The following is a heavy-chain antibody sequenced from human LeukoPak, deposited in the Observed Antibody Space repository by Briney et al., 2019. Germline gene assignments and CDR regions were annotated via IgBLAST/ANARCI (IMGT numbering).Heavy chain of an antibody. D-gene: IGHD3-9*01. J-gene: IGHJ3*01. V-gene: IGHV4-38-2*02. CDR2: IFRTGST. CDR1: DYSISSGYY. Sequence: SDTLSLTCTVSDYSISSGYYWGWIRQPPGKGLEWIGSIFRTGSTYYNPSLKGRVTLSVDTSKSQVSLRLTSVTAADAAVYYCVRDPAILTGLGDAFDLWGQGTRVTVSS. CDR3: VRDPAILTGLGDAFDL.